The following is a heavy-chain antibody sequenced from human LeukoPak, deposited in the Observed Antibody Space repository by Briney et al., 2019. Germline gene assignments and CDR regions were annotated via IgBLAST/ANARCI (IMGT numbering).Heavy chain of an antibody. Sequence: SETLSLTCTVSGGSISSYYWSWIRQPAGKGLEWIGRIYTSGSTNYNPSLKSRVTMSVDTSKNQFSLKLSSVTAADTAVYYCARHRDSGYDRRAFDYWGQGTLVTVSS. D-gene: IGHD5-12*01. CDR1: GGSISSYY. J-gene: IGHJ4*02. V-gene: IGHV4-4*07. CDR2: IYTSGST. CDR3: ARHRDSGYDRRAFDY.